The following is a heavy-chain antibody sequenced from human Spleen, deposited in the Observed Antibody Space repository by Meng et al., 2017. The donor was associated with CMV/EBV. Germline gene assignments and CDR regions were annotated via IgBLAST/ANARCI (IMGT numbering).Heavy chain of an antibody. Sequence: SCKASGYSFTNYAMHWVRQAPGQRLEWMGGSISAQEFQGRVTVSRDTSARTAYMELSGLRSEDTAVYYCARELRGSSTGKVVPAAPNWGQGTLVTVSS. V-gene: IGHV1-3*02. CDR1: GYSFTNYA. CDR2: SISA. J-gene: IGHJ4*02. CDR3: ARELRGSSTGKVVPAAPN. D-gene: IGHD2-2*01.